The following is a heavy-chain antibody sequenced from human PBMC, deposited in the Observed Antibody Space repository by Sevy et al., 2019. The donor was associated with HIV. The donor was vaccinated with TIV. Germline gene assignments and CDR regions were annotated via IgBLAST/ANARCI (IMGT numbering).Heavy chain of an antibody. J-gene: IGHJ4*02. D-gene: IGHD3-10*01. CDR3: ARDKLLPFTVTMVRGALSYYFDS. CDR1: GFTFSSYG. V-gene: IGHV3-33*01. Sequence: GGSLRLSCAASGFTFSSYGKHWVRQAPGKGLEWVAVIWYDGSSKYYADSVKGRFTVSRDNSKNTLYLQMNSLRAEDTAVYYCARDKLLPFTVTMVRGALSYYFDSWGQGTLVTVSS. CDR2: IWYDGSSK.